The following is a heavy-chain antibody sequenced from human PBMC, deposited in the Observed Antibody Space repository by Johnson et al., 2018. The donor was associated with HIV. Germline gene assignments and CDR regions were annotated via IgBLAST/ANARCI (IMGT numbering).Heavy chain of an antibody. CDR2: IYSGGST. CDR3: AKDGDDGDEADGTKGAFDR. Sequence: MQLVESGGGLVQPGGSLRLSCAASGFTFSSYAMSWVRQAPGKGLEWVSVIYSGGSTYYADSVKGRFTVSRDTSKNTLYLQMNSLRAEDTALYYCAKDGDDGDEADGTKGAFDRWGQGTMVTVSS. CDR1: GFTFSSYA. V-gene: IGHV3-23*03. D-gene: IGHD2-2*01. J-gene: IGHJ3*02.